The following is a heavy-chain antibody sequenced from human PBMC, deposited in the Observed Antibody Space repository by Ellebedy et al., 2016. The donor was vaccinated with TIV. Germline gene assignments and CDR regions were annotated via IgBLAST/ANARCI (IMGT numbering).Heavy chain of an antibody. CDR1: GFTFYNFD. Sequence: GGSLRLSCAATGFTFYNFDMSWVRQAPGKGLEWVAGITGSGGSRYYADSVKGRCTISRDNSKNPLYLLMSSLRAGYPAVYYCANGPFCNGGTCYPDDNSFPLWGQGTMVTVSS. D-gene: IGHD2-15*01. V-gene: IGHV3-23*01. CDR3: ANGPFCNGGTCYPDDNSFPL. CDR2: ITGSGGSR. J-gene: IGHJ3*01.